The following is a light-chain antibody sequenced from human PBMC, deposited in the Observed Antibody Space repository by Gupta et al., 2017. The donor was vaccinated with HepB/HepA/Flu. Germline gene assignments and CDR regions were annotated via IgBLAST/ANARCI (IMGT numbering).Light chain of an antibody. J-gene: IGLJ2*01. Sequence: PPSVSAAPGQQVTISCSGNSSNLGNNYVSWSPQLPGTAPTLLISDNKKRPSGIPDRFSGSKSGTSATLGITGLQTGDVADYYCGTWDSSRSAVVFGGGTKLTVL. CDR2: DNK. CDR1: SSNLGNNY. V-gene: IGLV1-51*01. CDR3: GTWDSSRSAVV.